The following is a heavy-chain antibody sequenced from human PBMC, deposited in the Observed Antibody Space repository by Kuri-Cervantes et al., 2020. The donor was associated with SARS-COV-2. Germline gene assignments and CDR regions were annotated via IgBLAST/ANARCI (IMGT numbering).Heavy chain of an antibody. D-gene: IGHD3/OR15-3a*01. V-gene: IGHV1-8*02. CDR2: MNPNSGNT. Sequence: ASVKVSCKASGYTFTGYYMHWVRQATGQGLEWMGWMNPNSGNTGYAQKFQGRVTMTRNTSISTAYMELSSLRSEDTAVYYCARTRTGTAGSDYYYYMDVWGKGTTVTVSS. CDR1: GYTFTGYY. J-gene: IGHJ6*03. CDR3: ARTRTGTAGSDYYYYMDV.